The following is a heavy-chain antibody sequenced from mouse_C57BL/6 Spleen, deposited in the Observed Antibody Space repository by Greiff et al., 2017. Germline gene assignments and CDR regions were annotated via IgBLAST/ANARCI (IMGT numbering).Heavy chain of an antibody. V-gene: IGHV1-80*01. CDR2: IYPGDGDT. CDR1: GYAFSSDW. Sequence: QVQLQQSGAELAKPGASVKISCKASGYAFSSDWMNWVKQRPGKGLEWIGQIYPGDGDTNYNGKFKGKATLTADKSSSATYMQLSSLTTEDSAIYFCASRRYFDYWGQGTTLTVSS. J-gene: IGHJ2*01. CDR3: ASRRYFDY.